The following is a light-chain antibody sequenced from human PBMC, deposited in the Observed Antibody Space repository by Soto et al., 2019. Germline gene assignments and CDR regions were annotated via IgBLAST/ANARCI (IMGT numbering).Light chain of an antibody. V-gene: IGKV3-20*01. CDR1: QSVSSSY. CDR3: QPYGSSYT. Sequence: EIVLTQSPGTLSVSPGERATLSCRASQSVSSSYLAWYQQKPGQAPRLLMYGAASRATGIPDRFSGSGSGTDFTLTISRLEPEDFAVYYCQPYGSSYTFGQGTKLEIK. CDR2: GAA. J-gene: IGKJ2*01.